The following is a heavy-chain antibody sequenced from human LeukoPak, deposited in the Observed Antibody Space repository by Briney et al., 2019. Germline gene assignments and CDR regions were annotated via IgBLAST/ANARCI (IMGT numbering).Heavy chain of an antibody. CDR2: IYPGDSDT. CDR3: ARHDYVWGRYRPFDY. D-gene: IGHD3-16*02. J-gene: IGHJ4*02. V-gene: IGHV5-51*01. CDR1: GYSFTSYW. Sequence: GESLKISCKGSGYSFTSYWIGWVRQMPGKGLEWMGIIYPGDSDTRYSPSFQGQVTISADKSISTAYLQWSSLKASDTAMYYCARHDYVWGRYRPFDYWGQGTLVTVSS.